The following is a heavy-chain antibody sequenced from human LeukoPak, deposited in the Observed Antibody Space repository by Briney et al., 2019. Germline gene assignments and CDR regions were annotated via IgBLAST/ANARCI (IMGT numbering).Heavy chain of an antibody. V-gene: IGHV3-74*01. CDR3: ARVESGSYWGIY. Sequence: GGSLRLTCAASGFTFSDYSMNWVRQAPGKGLEWVSRINGDGSATSYTDSVKGRFTISRDNAKNTLYLQMNSLRAEDTAVYYCARVESGSYWGIYWGQGTLVTVSS. CDR2: INGDGSAT. J-gene: IGHJ4*02. D-gene: IGHD1-26*01. CDR1: GFTFSDYS.